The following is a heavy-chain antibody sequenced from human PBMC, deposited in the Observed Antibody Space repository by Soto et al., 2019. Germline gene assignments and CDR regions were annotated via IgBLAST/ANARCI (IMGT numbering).Heavy chain of an antibody. CDR2: IVVGSGNT. Sequence: KVSCKASGFTFTSSAVQWVRQARGQRLEWIGWIVVGSGNTNYAQKFQERVTITRDMSTSTAYMELSSLRSEDTAVYYCAAETHPPAYDSSGYSDYWGQGTLVTVSS. J-gene: IGHJ4*02. CDR1: GFTFTSSA. D-gene: IGHD3-22*01. CDR3: AAETHPPAYDSSGYSDY. V-gene: IGHV1-58*01.